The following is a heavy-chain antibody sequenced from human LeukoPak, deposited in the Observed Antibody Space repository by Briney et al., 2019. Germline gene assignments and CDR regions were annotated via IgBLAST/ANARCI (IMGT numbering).Heavy chain of an antibody. CDR1: GGTFSSYA. CDR3: ARSNWDIVGAASFDP. V-gene: IGHV1-69*04. J-gene: IGHJ5*02. CDR2: IIPILGIA. Sequence: ASVKVSCKASGGTFSSYAISWVRQAPGQGLEWMGRIIPILGIANYAQKFQGRVTITADKSTSTAYMELSSLRPEDTAVYYCARSNWDIVGAASFDPWGQGTLVTVSS. D-gene: IGHD1-26*01.